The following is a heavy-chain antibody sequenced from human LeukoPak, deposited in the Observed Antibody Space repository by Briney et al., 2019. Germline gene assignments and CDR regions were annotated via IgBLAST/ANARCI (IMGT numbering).Heavy chain of an antibody. CDR3: AREEKSFDY. J-gene: IGHJ4*02. Sequence: GRSLRPSCAASGFTFSSYGMHWVRQAPGKGLEWVAVIWYDGSNKYYADSVKGRFTISRDNSKNTLYLQMNSLRAEDTAVYYCAREEKSFDYWGQGTLVTVSS. CDR2: IWYDGSNK. CDR1: GFTFSSYG. V-gene: IGHV3-33*01.